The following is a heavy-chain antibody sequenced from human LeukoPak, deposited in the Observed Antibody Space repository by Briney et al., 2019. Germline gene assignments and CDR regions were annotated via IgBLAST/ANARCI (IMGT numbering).Heavy chain of an antibody. CDR2: INPNSGGT. V-gene: IGHV1-2*06. CDR3: ARHWAMVRGVINWFDP. CDR1: GCTFTGYY. D-gene: IGHD3-10*01. J-gene: IGHJ5*02. Sequence: ASVKVSCKASGCTFTGYYMHWVRQAPGQGLEWMGRINPNSGGTNYAQKFQGRVTTTRDTSISTAYMELSRLRSDDTAVYYCARHWAMVRGVINWFDPWGQGTLVTVSS.